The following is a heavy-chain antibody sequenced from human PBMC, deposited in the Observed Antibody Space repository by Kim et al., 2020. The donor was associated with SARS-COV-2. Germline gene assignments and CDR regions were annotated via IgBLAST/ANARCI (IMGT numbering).Heavy chain of an antibody. CDR3: AREVQRYFDWSGWFDP. CDR1: GFTFSSYW. J-gene: IGHJ5*02. V-gene: IGHV3-74*01. D-gene: IGHD3-9*01. CDR2: INSDGSST. Sequence: GGSLRLSCAASGFTFSSYWMHWVRQAPGKGLVWVSRINSDGSSTSYTDSVKGRFTISRDNAKNTLYLQMNSLRAEDTAVYYCAREVQRYFDWSGWFDPWGQGTLGTVSS.